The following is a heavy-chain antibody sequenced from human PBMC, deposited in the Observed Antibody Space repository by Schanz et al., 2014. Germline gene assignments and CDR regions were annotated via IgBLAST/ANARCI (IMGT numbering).Heavy chain of an antibody. V-gene: IGHV3-7*01. Sequence: VESGGGLVKPGGSLRLSCAVSGFPFSYYTMTWFRQAPGKGLEWVANIIHDGSEKFYVDSVKGRFTISRDNAKNSLYLQMDALRAEDTAVYYCARDLRNSRPSYYDHWGQGTLVTVSA. D-gene: IGHD6-13*01. CDR3: ARDLRNSRPSYYDH. CDR2: IIHDGSEK. CDR1: GFPFSYYT. J-gene: IGHJ4*02.